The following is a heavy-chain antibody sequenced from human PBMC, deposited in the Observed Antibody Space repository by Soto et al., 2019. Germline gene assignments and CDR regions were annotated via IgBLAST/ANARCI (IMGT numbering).Heavy chain of an antibody. CDR2: INPSGGST. J-gene: IGHJ5*02. Sequence: GASVKVSCKASGYTFTTYYLHWVRQAPGQGLEWMGIINPSGGSTNYAQKFQGRVTMTSDTSTSTVYMELSSLRTEDTAVYYCARVIVPTTVTTSNWFDPWGQGTLVTVS. CDR3: ARVIVPTTVTTSNWFDP. CDR1: GYTFTTYY. V-gene: IGHV1-46*01. D-gene: IGHD4-17*01.